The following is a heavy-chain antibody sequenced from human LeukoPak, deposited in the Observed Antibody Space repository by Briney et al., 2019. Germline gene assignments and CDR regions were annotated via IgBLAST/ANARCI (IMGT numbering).Heavy chain of an antibody. D-gene: IGHD6-19*01. V-gene: IGHV3-7*01. Sequence: GGSLRLSCAASGFSLSSYWMSWVRQAPGKGLEWVANIEEDGSQQFYVDSVKGRFTISRDNAKNSLYLQMNSLRAEDTAVYYCARDSQWLVYNWFDPWGQGTLVTVSS. CDR3: ARDSQWLVYNWFDP. CDR2: IEEDGSQQ. J-gene: IGHJ5*02. CDR1: GFSLSSYW.